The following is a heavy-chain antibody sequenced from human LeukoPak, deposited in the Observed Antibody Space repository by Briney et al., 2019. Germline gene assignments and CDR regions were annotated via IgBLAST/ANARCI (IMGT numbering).Heavy chain of an antibody. CDR3: ARDRLRNWNDLSEFDY. D-gene: IGHD1-1*01. CDR2: IYYSGST. Sequence: PSETLSLTCTVSGGSISSYYWSWIRQPAGKGLEWIGSIYYSGSTYYNPSLKSRVTISVDTSKNQFSLKLSSVTAADTAVYYCARDRLRNWNDLSEFDYWGQGTLVTVSS. CDR1: GGSISSYY. J-gene: IGHJ4*02. V-gene: IGHV4-4*07.